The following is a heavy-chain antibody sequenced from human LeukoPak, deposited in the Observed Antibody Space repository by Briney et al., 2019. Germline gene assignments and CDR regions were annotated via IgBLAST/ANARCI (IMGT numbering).Heavy chain of an antibody. CDR2: IYPGDSDT. CDR3: ARHGSSSAIDY. J-gene: IGHJ4*02. Sequence: GESLKISCKGSGYSFTNYWLGWVRQMPGKGLEWMGIIYPGDSDTSYSPSFQGQVIISADKSITTAYLQWTSLKALDTAMYYCARHGSSSAIDYWGQGTLATVSS. D-gene: IGHD6-13*01. V-gene: IGHV5-51*01. CDR1: GYSFTNYW.